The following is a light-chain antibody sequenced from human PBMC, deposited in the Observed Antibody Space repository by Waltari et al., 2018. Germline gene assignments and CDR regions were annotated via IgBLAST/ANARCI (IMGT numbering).Light chain of an antibody. CDR1: TLPRKY. CDR2: EDN. CDR3: YSTDSSSKGV. Sequence: SYELTQPPSVSVSPGQTARITCSGDTLPRKYAYWYQQKSGQAPVLVIFEDNKRPSGIPERFYGSISGTMATLTISGAQVEDEADYYCYSTDSSSKGVFGAGTKVTVL. J-gene: IGLJ1*01. V-gene: IGLV3-10*01.